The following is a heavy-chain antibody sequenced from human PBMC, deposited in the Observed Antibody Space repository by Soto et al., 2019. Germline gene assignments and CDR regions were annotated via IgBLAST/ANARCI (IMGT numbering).Heavy chain of an antibody. V-gene: IGHV1-18*04. CDR1: GYTFTSYG. CDR3: ARDRDGRGWYLTFDY. Sequence: GASVKVSCKASGYTFTSYGISWVRQAPGQGLEWMGWISAYNGNTNYAQKLQGRVTMTTDTSTSTAYMELRSLRSDDTAVYYCARDRDGRGWYLTFDYWGQGTLVTVSS. D-gene: IGHD6-19*01. CDR2: ISAYNGNT. J-gene: IGHJ4*02.